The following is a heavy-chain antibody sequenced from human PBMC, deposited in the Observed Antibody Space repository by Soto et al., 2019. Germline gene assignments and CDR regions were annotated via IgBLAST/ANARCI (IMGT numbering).Heavy chain of an antibody. CDR3: GRVSSIAGRPSYYYYYGMDV. V-gene: IGHV1-69*12. CDR1: GDTFSSYA. D-gene: IGHD6-6*01. CDR2: IIPIFGTA. Sequence: QVQLVQSGAEVKKPGSSVKVSCKASGDTFSSYAISWVRQAPGQGLEWMGGIIPIFGTANYAQKFQGRVTITADESTSTAYMELSSLRSEDTAVYYCGRVSSIAGRPSYYYYYGMDVWGQGTTVTVSS. J-gene: IGHJ6*02.